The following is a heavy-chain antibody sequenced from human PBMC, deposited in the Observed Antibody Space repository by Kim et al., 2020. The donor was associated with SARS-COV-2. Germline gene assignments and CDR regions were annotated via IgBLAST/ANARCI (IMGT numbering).Heavy chain of an antibody. V-gene: IGHV3-7*01. D-gene: IGHD2-15*01. CDR2: IKQDGSEK. CDR3: ARLSAYCSGGSCPLYYFDY. Sequence: GGSLRLSCAASGFTFSSYWMSWVRQAPGKGLEWVANIKQDGSEKYCVDSVKGRFTISRDNAKNLLYLQMNSLRAEDTATYYCARLSAYCSGGSCPLYYFDYWGQGTLVTVSS. CDR1: GFTFSSYW. J-gene: IGHJ4*02.